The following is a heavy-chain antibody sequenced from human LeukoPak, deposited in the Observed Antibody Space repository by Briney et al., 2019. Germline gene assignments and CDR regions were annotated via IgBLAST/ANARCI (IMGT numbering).Heavy chain of an antibody. D-gene: IGHD6-13*01. CDR2: IKRDGSEK. CDR3: ARDLTYSSSIHYFDY. V-gene: IGHV3-7*01. CDR1: GFTFSSYW. J-gene: IGHJ4*02. Sequence: GGSLRLSCAASGFTFSSYWMSWVRQAPGKGLEWVANIKRDGSEKYYVDSVKGRFTISRDNAKNSLYLQMNSLRAEDTAVYYCARDLTYSSSIHYFDYWGQGTLVTVSS.